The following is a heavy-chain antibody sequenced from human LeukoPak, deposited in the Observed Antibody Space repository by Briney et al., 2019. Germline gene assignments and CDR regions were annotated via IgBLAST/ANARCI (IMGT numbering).Heavy chain of an antibody. CDR3: ATFRAYYYGSGSIYLDY. CDR2: ISSSGSYT. D-gene: IGHD3-10*01. V-gene: IGHV3-11*03. J-gene: IGHJ4*02. Sequence: GGSLRLSCAASGFTFSDYYMSWIRQAPGKGLEWVSYISSSGSYTNYADSVKGRFTISRDNAKNSLYLQMNSLRAEDTAVYYCATFRAYYYGSGSIYLDYWGQGTLVTVSS. CDR1: GFTFSDYY.